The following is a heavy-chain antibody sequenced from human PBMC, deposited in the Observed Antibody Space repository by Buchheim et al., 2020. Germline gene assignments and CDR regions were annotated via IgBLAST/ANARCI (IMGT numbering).Heavy chain of an antibody. D-gene: IGHD3-3*01. J-gene: IGHJ2*01. CDR1: GGSISSGSYY. CDR3: ARAYYDFWSGYSGEDWYFDL. V-gene: IGHV4-61*02. Sequence: QVQLQESGPGLVKPSQTLSLTCTVSGGSISSGSYYWSWIRQPAGKGLEWIGRIYTSGSTNYNPSLKRRITISVDTSKNQFSLKLSSVTAADTAVYYCARAYYDFWSGYSGEDWYFDLWGRGTL. CDR2: IYTSGST.